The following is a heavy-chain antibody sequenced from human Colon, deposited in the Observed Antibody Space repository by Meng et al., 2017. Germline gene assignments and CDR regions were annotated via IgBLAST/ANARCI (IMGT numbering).Heavy chain of an antibody. V-gene: IGHV4-61*01. J-gene: IGHJ4*02. CDR3: ARDRVPGKY. D-gene: IGHD1-14*01. CDR1: GGSVSSGTYY. CDR2: IYYSGTT. Sequence: QVQLQESGPGLVRPSETLSLTCTVSGGSVSSGTYYWSWIRQPPGKGLEWIGCIYYSGTTNYKPSLKSRVTISVDTSKNQFSLKLSSVTPADTAVYFCARDRVPGKYWGQGTLVTVFS.